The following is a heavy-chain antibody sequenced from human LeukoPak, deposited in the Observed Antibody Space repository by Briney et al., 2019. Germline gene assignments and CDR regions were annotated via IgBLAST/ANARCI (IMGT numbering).Heavy chain of an antibody. Sequence: ASVKVSCKASGGTFSSYAISWVRQAPGQGLEWMGWISAYNGNTNYAQKLQGRVTMTTDTSTSTAYMELRSLRSDDTAVYYCARETPRFIAVAGPYLDYWGQGTLVTVSS. V-gene: IGHV1-18*01. D-gene: IGHD6-19*01. J-gene: IGHJ4*02. CDR2: ISAYNGNT. CDR1: GGTFSSYA. CDR3: ARETPRFIAVAGPYLDY.